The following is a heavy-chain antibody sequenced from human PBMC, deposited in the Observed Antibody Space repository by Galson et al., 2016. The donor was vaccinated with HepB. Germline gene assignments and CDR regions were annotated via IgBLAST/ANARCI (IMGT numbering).Heavy chain of an antibody. CDR3: ASSTYYHDSNAFNI. CDR1: GFTVSSNY. V-gene: IGHV3-66*02. CDR2: IYSGGST. D-gene: IGHD3-22*01. J-gene: IGHJ3*02. Sequence: SLRLSCAASGFTVSSNYMNWVRQAPGQGLEWVSIIYSGGSTYHTDSVKGRFTISRDNSKNTLFLQMSSLRLEDTAVYYCASSTYYHDSNAFNIWGQGTMVTVSS.